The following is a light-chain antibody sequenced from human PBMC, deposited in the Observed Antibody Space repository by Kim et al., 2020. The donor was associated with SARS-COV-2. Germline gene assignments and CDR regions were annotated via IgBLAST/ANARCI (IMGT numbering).Light chain of an antibody. J-gene: IGKJ2*01. Sequence: EIVLTQSPGTLSLSPGERATLSCRASQSVSSAYLAWYLQKPGQVPRLVIYGASLRATGIPDRFSATGSGADFTLTISRLEPEDLGIYYCQQFQNSPRTFGQGTKLEI. CDR3: QQFQNSPRT. CDR1: QSVSSAY. V-gene: IGKV3-20*01. CDR2: GAS.